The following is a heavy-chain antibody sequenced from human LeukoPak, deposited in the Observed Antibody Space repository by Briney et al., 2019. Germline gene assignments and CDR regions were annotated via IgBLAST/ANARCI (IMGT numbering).Heavy chain of an antibody. CDR3: ARVDYGDYYFDY. V-gene: IGHV1-69*01. CDR1: GGTFSSYA. D-gene: IGHD4-17*01. J-gene: IGHJ4*02. CDR2: IIPIFGTA. Sequence: SVKVSCKASGGTFSSYAISWVRQAPGQGLEWMGGIIPIFGTANYAQKFQGRVTITADESTSTAYMELSSLRSEDTAVYYCARVDYGDYYFDYWGQGTLVTVSS.